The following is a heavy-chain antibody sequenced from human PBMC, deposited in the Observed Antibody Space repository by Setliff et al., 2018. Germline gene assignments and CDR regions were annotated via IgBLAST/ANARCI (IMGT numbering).Heavy chain of an antibody. J-gene: IGHJ4*02. CDR3: ARWRQRRDGYNKWVNYFDY. CDR1: GGSISSSNW. V-gene: IGHV4-4*02. CDR2: IYHSGST. D-gene: IGHD5-12*01. Sequence: SETLSLTCAVSGGSISSSNWWSWVRQPPGKGLEWIGEIYHSGSTNYNPSLKSRVTISVDKSKNQFSLKLSSVTAADTAVYYCARWRQRRDGYNKWVNYFDYWGQGTLVTVSS.